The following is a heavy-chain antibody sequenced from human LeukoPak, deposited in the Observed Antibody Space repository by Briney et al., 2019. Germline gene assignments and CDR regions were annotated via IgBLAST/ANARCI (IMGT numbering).Heavy chain of an antibody. V-gene: IGHV1-69*04. CDR1: GYTFTSYG. CDR2: IIPILGIA. CDR3: ARDKDGGNIFDY. D-gene: IGHD4-23*01. J-gene: IGHJ4*02. Sequence: GASVKVSCKASGYTFTSYGISWVRQAPGQGLEWMGRIIPILGIANYAQKFQGRVTITADKSTSTAYMELSSLRSEDTAVYYCARDKDGGNIFDYWGQGTLVTVSS.